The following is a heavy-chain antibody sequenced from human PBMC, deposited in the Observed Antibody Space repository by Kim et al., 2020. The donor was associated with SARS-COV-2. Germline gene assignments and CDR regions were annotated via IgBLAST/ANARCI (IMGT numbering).Heavy chain of an antibody. J-gene: IGHJ4*01. V-gene: IGHV3-23*01. D-gene: IGHD6-19*01. CDR2: DPGGGGRT. CDR1: GFTVNNFA. Sequence: GGSLRLFCGASGFTVNNFAMSWVRQAPGKGLEWVSTDPGGGGRTFYADSVKGRFTISRDNSKNTVFLQKNSVRAEDTAVYYCAKAQPLSSGWYVLEDWGQGTLVTVSS. CDR3: AKAQPLSSGWYVLED.